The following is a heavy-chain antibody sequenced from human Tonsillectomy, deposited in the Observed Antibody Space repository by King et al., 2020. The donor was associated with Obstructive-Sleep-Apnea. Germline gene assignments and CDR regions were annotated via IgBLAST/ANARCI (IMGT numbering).Heavy chain of an antibody. CDR2: IKTETEGGTN. CDR3: STEGDVGPADLSY. Sequence: VQLVESGGGLVKPGGSLRLSCAASGFTFKNAHLSWVRQAPGKGLEWVGRIKTETEGGTNDYAAPAKGRLTISRDDSTDTLYLHMNSLRTEDTAMYYCSTEGDVGPADLSYWGRGTLVTVSP. D-gene: IGHD1-26*01. V-gene: IGHV3-15*01. J-gene: IGHJ4*02. CDR1: GFTFKNAH.